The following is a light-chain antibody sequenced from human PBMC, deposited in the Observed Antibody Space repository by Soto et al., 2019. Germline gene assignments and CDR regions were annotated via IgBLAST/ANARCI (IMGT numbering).Light chain of an antibody. CDR2: QDN. J-gene: IGLJ2*01. V-gene: IGLV3-1*01. CDR1: KLGDKY. Sequence: SSELTQPPSMSVSPGQTASITCSGDKLGDKYACWYQQKAGQSPVLVIYQDNRRPSGIPERFSGSNSGNTATLTISGTQAMDEAAYYCQAWDRTTVVFGGGTKLTVL. CDR3: QAWDRTTVV.